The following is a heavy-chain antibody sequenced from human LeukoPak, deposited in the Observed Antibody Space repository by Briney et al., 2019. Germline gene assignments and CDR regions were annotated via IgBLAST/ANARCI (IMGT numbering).Heavy chain of an antibody. J-gene: IGHJ4*02. Sequence: PGGSLRLSCATSGFTFSNYSMTWVRQTPGRGLEWVSSISSRSSYIYYAGSVKGRFTISRDNAKDTLYLQMNSLRAEDTAVYYCTGHHQAYSRTYWGQGTLVTVSS. CDR3: TGHHQAYSRTY. CDR2: ISSRSSYI. CDR1: GFTFSNYS. D-gene: IGHD6-13*01. V-gene: IGHV3-21*01.